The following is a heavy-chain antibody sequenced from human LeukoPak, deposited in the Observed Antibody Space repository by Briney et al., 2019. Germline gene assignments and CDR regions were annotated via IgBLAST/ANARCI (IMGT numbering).Heavy chain of an antibody. V-gene: IGHV3-7*01. Sequence: SGGSLRLSCAASGFTFSSYWMSWVRQAPGKGLEWVANIKQDGSEKYYVDSVKGRFTISRDNAKNSLYLQMNSLRAEDTAVYYCARDHCGGDCYATDYWGQGTLVTVSS. J-gene: IGHJ4*02. CDR1: GFTFSSYW. D-gene: IGHD2-21*02. CDR3: ARDHCGGDCYATDY. CDR2: IKQDGSEK.